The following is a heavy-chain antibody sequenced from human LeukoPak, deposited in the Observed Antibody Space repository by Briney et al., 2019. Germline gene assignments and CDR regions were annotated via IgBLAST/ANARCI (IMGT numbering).Heavy chain of an antibody. D-gene: IGHD3-16*01. Sequence: SGTLSLTCAVSGYSISSGYYWGWIRQPPGKGLEWIGSIYHSGSTYYNPSLKSRVTISVDTSKNQFSLKLSSVTAADTAVYYCARQLWGAGGYYYYYMDVWGKGTTVTVSS. J-gene: IGHJ6*03. V-gene: IGHV4-38-2*01. CDR1: GYSISSGYY. CDR2: IYHSGST. CDR3: ARQLWGAGGYYYYYMDV.